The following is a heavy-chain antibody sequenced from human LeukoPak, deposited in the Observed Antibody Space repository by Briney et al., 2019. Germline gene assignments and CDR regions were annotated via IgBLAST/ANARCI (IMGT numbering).Heavy chain of an antibody. Sequence: PSETLSLTCTVSGGSVSSGSYYWSWIRQPPGKGLEWIGYIYYSGSTNYNPSLKSRVTISVDTSKNQFSLKLSSVTAADTAVYYCARDVVPVVFSGGMDVWGQGTTVTVSS. J-gene: IGHJ6*02. D-gene: IGHD2-8*02. CDR1: GGSVSSGSYY. V-gene: IGHV4-61*01. CDR3: ARDVVPVVFSGGMDV. CDR2: IYYSGST.